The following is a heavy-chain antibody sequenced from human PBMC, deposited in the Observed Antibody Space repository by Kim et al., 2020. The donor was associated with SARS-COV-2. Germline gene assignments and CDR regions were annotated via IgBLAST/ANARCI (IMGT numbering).Heavy chain of an antibody. Sequence: SETLSLTCSVSGVSISSDSYFWTWIRQHPGEGLEWVGHISGSGDTNYNPSLKSRLTMSLDTSKSRFSLNLTSVTAADTAVYYCAGRGSRRFDNWGQGTLVTVSS. CDR3: AGRGSRRFDN. J-gene: IGHJ4*02. V-gene: IGHV4-31*03. D-gene: IGHD6-13*01. CDR2: ISGSGDT. CDR1: GVSISSDSYF.